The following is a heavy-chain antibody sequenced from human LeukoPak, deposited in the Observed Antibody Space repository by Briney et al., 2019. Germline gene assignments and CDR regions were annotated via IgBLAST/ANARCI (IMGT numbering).Heavy chain of an antibody. CDR2: INAGNGNT. CDR1: GYTFTSYA. V-gene: IGHV1-3*01. J-gene: IGHJ4*02. CDR3: ARDRGLYSSSSADYFDY. Sequence: ASVKVSCKASGYTFTSYAMHWVRRAPGQRLEWMGWINAGNGNTKYSQKFQGRVTITRDTSASTAYMELSSLRSEDTAVYYCARDRGLYSSSSADYFDYWGQGTLVTVSS. D-gene: IGHD6-6*01.